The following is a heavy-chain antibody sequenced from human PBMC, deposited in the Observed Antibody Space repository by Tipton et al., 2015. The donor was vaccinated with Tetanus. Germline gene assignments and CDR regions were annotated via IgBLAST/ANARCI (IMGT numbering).Heavy chain of an antibody. CDR2: ISNGNT. D-gene: IGHD6-6*01. Sequence: TLSLTCTVSRGPISSYYWSWIRQPAGKGLEWIGHISNGNTDYSPSLKSRVTLSVDTSKNQFSLEVRSVTAADTAVYYCARDQGGGRVVRLNWFDPWGQGALVTVSS. J-gene: IGHJ5*02. CDR1: RGPISSYY. V-gene: IGHV4-4*07. CDR3: ARDQGGGRVVRLNWFDP.